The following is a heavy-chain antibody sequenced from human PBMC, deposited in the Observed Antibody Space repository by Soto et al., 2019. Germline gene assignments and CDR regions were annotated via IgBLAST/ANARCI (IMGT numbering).Heavy chain of an antibody. J-gene: IGHJ6*03. CDR3: ARALVRGVEHHYYYYYYMDV. CDR2: INHSGST. Sequence: QVQLQQWGAGLLKPSETLSLTCAVYGGSFSGYYWSWIRQPPGKGLEWIGEINHSGSTNYNPSLKSRVTISVDTSKNQFSLKLSPVTAADTAVYYGARALVRGVEHHYYYYYYMDVWGKGTTVTVSS. V-gene: IGHV4-34*01. D-gene: IGHD3-10*01. CDR1: GGSFSGYY.